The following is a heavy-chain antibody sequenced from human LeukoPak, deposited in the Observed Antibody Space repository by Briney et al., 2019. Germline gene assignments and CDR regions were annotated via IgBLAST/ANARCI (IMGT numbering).Heavy chain of an antibody. CDR1: GGSISSYY. D-gene: IGHD3-22*01. J-gene: IGHJ4*02. CDR3: ARVTGYMIEDYFDY. Sequence: MTSETLSLTCTVSGGSISSYYWSWIRQPPGKGLEWIGYIYYNGNTNYNPSLKSRVTISVDTSKNQFSLKLSSVTAADTAVYYCARVTGYMIEDYFDYWGQGTLVTVSP. V-gene: IGHV4-59*01. CDR2: IYYNGNT.